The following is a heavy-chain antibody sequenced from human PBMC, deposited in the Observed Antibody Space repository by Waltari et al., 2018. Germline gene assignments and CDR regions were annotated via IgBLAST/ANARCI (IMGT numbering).Heavy chain of an antibody. J-gene: IGHJ4*02. V-gene: IGHV3-30*02. D-gene: IGHD1-26*01. CDR3: AKDYSGSYYRAFY. CDR1: GFTFSSFG. CDR2: IRYDGSNK. Sequence: QVQLVESGEAVFQPGGSLRPSCAAPGFTFSSFGMHWVRQAPGKGLEWVAFIRYDGSNKYYADSVKGRFTISRDNSKNTLYLQMNSLRAEDTAVYYCAKDYSGSYYRAFYWGQGTLVTVSS.